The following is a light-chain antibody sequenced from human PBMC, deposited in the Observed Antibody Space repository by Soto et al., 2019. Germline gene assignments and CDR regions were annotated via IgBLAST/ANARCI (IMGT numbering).Light chain of an antibody. J-gene: IGKJ5*01. CDR1: QSISSSY. Sequence: EIVLTQSPGTLSLSPGERTTPSSRAGQSISSSYLAWYQRKPAQPPGPLSYAASSRATGIPDRFSGSGSGTDFTLTISRLEPEDFAVYYCQQYGSSPLVTFGQGTRLEIK. CDR3: QQYGSSPLVT. V-gene: IGKV3-20*01. CDR2: AAS.